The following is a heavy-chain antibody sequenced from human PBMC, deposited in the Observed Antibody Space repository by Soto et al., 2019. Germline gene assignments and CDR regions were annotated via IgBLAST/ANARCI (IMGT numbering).Heavy chain of an antibody. CDR2: IIPIFGTA. D-gene: IGHD6-6*01. CDR3: ARGLWYSSSSYSSDYYYYGMDV. Sequence: GASVKVSCKASGGTFSSYAISWVRQAPGQGLEWMGGIIPIFGTANYAQKFQGRVTITADESTSTAYMELSSLRSEDTAVYYCARGLWYSSSSYSSDYYYYGMDVWGQGTTVTVSS. CDR1: GGTFSSYA. V-gene: IGHV1-69*13. J-gene: IGHJ6*02.